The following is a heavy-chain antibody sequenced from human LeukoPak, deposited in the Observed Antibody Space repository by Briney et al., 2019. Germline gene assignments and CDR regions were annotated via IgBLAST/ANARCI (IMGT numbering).Heavy chain of an antibody. CDR3: ARARIPRVRLRLGELSFGY. D-gene: IGHD3-16*02. CDR1: GESFSGYY. Sequence: PSETLSLTCVVYGESFSGYYWSWIRQPPGKGLEWIGEINHSGSTNYNPSLKSRVTISVDTSKNQFSLKLSSVTAADTAVYYCARARIPRVRLRLGELSFGYWGQGTLVTVSS. CDR2: INHSGST. V-gene: IGHV4-34*01. J-gene: IGHJ4*02.